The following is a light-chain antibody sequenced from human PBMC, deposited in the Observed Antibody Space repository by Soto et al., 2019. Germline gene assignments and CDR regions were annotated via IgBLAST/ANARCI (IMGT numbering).Light chain of an antibody. CDR1: QSISIW. J-gene: IGKJ4*01. Sequence: DIQMTQSPSTLSASVGDRVTITCRASQSISIWLAWYQQKPGKAPKLLIYDASTRATGIPARFSGSGSGTEFTLTISSLQSEDFAVYYCQQYNNWPPLTFGGGTKVEIK. V-gene: IGKV1-5*01. CDR2: DAS. CDR3: QQYNNWPPLT.